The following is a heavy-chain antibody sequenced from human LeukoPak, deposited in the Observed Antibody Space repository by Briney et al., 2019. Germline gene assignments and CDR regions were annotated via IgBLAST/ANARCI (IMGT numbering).Heavy chain of an antibody. Sequence: GGSLRLSCVASGFTFSSYGMHWVRRAPGKGLEWVAFVRYDGSNKYCLDSVKGQFTISRDNSKNTLYLQMNSLRPEDTAAYYCEKEVDPAIGYYYYMDVWGKGTTVTVSS. J-gene: IGHJ6*03. CDR1: GFTFSSYG. CDR3: EKEVDPAIGYYYYMDV. D-gene: IGHD5-24*01. V-gene: IGHV3-30*02. CDR2: VRYDGSNK.